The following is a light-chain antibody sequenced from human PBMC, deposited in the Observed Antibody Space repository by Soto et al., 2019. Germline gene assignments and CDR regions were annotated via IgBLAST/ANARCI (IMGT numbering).Light chain of an antibody. Sequence: QSVLTQPASVSGSPGQSITISCTGTSSDVGGYNFVSWYQQHPGKAPKLMLYNVYDRPSGISHRFSGSRSGNTTSLTISGLQAKDEAHYYCDTHASSSTHFFGRGTKVTVL. CDR3: DTHASSSTHF. J-gene: IGLJ2*01. V-gene: IGLV2-14*03. CDR1: SSDVGGYNF. CDR2: NVY.